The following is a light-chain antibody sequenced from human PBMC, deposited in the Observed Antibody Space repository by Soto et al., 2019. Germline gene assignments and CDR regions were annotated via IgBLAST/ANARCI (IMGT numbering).Light chain of an antibody. CDR1: QSVSSSY. J-gene: IGKJ2*01. Sequence: EIVLTQSPGTLSLSPGERATLSCRASQSVSSSYLAWYQQKPGQAPRLLIYGASSRATGIPDRFSGSGSGTDFTLTISRLVPEDFAVYYCQQYGSSPNTFGRGTKLEIK. V-gene: IGKV3-20*01. CDR2: GAS. CDR3: QQYGSSPNT.